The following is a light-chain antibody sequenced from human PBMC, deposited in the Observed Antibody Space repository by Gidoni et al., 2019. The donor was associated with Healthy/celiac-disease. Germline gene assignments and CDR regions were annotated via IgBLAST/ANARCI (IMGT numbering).Light chain of an antibody. CDR1: QGSSSW. V-gene: IGKV1-12*01. Sequence: DIQMTQSPSSVSASVGDRVTITCRASQGSSSWLAWYQQQPGKAPKLLIYAASSLQSGVPSRCSGSGSGTDFTLTISSLQPEDFATYYCQQANSFPPTFGQGTRLEIK. CDR3: QQANSFPPT. CDR2: AAS. J-gene: IGKJ5*01.